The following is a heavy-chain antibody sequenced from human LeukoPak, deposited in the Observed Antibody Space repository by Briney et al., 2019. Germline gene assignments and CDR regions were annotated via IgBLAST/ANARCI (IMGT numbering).Heavy chain of an antibody. J-gene: IGHJ4*02. CDR3: ARDSSGYSDY. Sequence: SETLSLTCAVYGGSFSGYYWSWIRQPPGKGLEWIGEINHSGSTNYNPSLKSRVTISVDTSKNQFSLKLSSVTAADTAVYYCARDSSGYSDYWGQGTLVTVSS. CDR1: GGSFSGYY. D-gene: IGHD3-22*01. CDR2: INHSGST. V-gene: IGHV4-34*01.